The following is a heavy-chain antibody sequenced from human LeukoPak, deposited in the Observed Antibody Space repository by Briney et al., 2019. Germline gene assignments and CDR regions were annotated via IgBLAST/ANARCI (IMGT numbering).Heavy chain of an antibody. J-gene: IGHJ4*02. CDR1: GFTFSNYG. D-gene: IGHD3-16*02. Sequence: GGSLRLSCAASGFTFSNYGMHWVRQAPGEGLEWVAVISYDGSNKYYAESVKGRFTISRDNSKNTVYLQMNGLRPEDTAVFYCAKVSGFKITFGGVLDWGQGTPVTVSS. V-gene: IGHV3-30*18. CDR3: AKVSGFKITFGGVLD. CDR2: ISYDGSNK.